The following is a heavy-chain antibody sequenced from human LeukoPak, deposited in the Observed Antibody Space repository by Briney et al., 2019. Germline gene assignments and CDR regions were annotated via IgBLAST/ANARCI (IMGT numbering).Heavy chain of an antibody. V-gene: IGHV3-7*01. J-gene: IGHJ6*03. D-gene: IGHD6-13*01. CDR1: GFTFSSYW. CDR2: IKQDGSEK. CDR3: ARHPEKIAAASPTYYYYYYMDV. Sequence: PGGSLRLSCAASGFTFSSYWMSWVRQAPGKGLEWVANIKQDGSEKYYVDSVKGRFTISRDNAKNSLYLQMNSLRAEDTAVYYCARHPEKIAAASPTYYYYYYMDVWGKGTTVTVSS.